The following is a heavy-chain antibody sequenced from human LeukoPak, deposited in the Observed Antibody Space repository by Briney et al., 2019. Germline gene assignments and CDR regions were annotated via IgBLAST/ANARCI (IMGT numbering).Heavy chain of an antibody. CDR2: IRSDGSDK. CDR3: VKDEDWGFGS. Sequence: GGSLRLSCAASGVSFRDYGMHWVGRTPGKGLEWVAFIRSDGSDKYYADSVKGRFTISRDTSRNTLYLQMNGLRAEDTAPYYCVKDEDWGFGSWGQGTPVTVSS. J-gene: IGHJ4*02. CDR1: GVSFRDYG. V-gene: IGHV3-30*02. D-gene: IGHD7-27*01.